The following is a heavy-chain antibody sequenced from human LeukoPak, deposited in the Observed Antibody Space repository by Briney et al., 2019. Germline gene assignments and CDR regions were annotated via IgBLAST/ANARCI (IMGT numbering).Heavy chain of an antibody. D-gene: IGHD5-18*01. V-gene: IGHV4-59*01. J-gene: IGHJ3*02. CDR2: IYNSGST. Sequence: SETLSLTCTVYGGSISSYYWSWIRQPPGKGLEWIGYIYNSGSTDYNPSLKSRVTISVDTSKNQFSLRLSSVTAADTAVYFCAAGYNYGTDAFDIWGQGTMVTVSS. CDR3: AAGYNYGTDAFDI. CDR1: GGSISSYY.